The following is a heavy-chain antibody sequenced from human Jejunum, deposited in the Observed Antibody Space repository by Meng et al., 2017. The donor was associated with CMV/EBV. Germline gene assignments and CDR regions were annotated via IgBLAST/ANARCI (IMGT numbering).Heavy chain of an antibody. J-gene: IGHJ5*02. CDR3: ARESGSYYWFDP. CDR2: IYTSGST. Sequence: QVQLQESGPGLVKSSATLSLTFFVSAGSISGYYWSWIWQPAGKGLEWIGRIYTSGSTPYNPSLKSRLTMSVDLSNNQISLKLRSVTAADTAVYYCARESGSYYWFDPWGQGTLVTVSS. V-gene: IGHV4-4*07. CDR1: AGSISGYY. D-gene: IGHD1-26*01.